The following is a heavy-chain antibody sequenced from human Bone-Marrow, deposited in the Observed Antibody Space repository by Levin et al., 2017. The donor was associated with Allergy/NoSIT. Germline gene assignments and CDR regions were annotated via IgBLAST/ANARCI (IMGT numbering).Heavy chain of an antibody. D-gene: IGHD6-6*01. J-gene: IGHJ6*03. CDR3: ASIAARYYYYYMDV. CDR2: IYSGGST. V-gene: IGHV3-53*01. Sequence: GESLKISCAASGFTVSSNYMSWVRQAPGKGLEWVSVIYSGGSTYYADSVKGRFTISRDNSKNTLYLQMNSLRAEDTAVYYCASIAARYYYYYMDVWGKGTTVTVSS. CDR1: GFTVSSNY.